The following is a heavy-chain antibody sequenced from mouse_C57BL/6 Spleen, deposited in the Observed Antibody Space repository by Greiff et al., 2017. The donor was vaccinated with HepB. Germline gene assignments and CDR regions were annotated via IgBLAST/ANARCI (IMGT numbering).Heavy chain of an antibody. D-gene: IGHD2-1*01. CDR2: IDPETGGT. V-gene: IGHV1-15*01. J-gene: IGHJ2*01. Sequence: QVQLQQSGAELVRPGASVTLSCKASGYTFTDYEMHWVKQTPVHGLEWIGAIDPETGGTDYNQKFKGKAILTADKSSSTAYMELRSLTSEDSAVYYCTREGDYGIGNYWGQGTTLTVSS. CDR3: TREGDYGIGNY. CDR1: GYTFTDYE.